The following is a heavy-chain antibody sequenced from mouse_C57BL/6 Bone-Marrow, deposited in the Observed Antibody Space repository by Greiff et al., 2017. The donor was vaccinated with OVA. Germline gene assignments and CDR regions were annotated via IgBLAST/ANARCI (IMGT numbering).Heavy chain of an antibody. D-gene: IGHD2-2*01. CDR1: GFSLTSYG. CDR2: IWRGGST. CDR3: AKKFCGYPYYYAMDY. V-gene: IGHV2-5*01. J-gene: IGHJ4*01. Sequence: VQLQQSGPGLVQPSQSLSITCTVSGFSLTSYGVHWVRQSPGKGLEWLGVIWRGGSTNYNAAYMSRLSIPKDNSKSQVFFKMNRLQADDTAIYYCAKKFCGYPYYYAMDYWGQGTSVTVSS.